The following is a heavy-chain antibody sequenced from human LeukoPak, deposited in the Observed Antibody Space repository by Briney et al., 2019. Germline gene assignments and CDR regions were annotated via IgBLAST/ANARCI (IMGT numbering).Heavy chain of an antibody. J-gene: IGHJ4*02. CDR2: IYSGGDT. CDR1: GFTVSSNY. Sequence: GGSLRLSCAASGFTVSSNYMSWVRQAPGKGLEWVSVIYSGGDTYYADSVKGRFTISRDNSKNTLYLQMNSLRAEDTAVYYCVSSKVDYWGQGTLVTVSS. CDR3: VSSKVDY. V-gene: IGHV3-66*02. D-gene: IGHD4-11*01.